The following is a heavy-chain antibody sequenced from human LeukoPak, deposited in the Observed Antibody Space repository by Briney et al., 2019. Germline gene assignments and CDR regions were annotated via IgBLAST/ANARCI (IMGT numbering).Heavy chain of an antibody. Sequence: SGTLSLTCGVSGGSISGSYWWSWVRQPPGKGLEWIGEIYHSGSTNYNPSLKSRVTISMDKSKNQFSLNLRSVTSADTAVYFCTRVSIHGDSDYWGQGTLVTVSS. V-gene: IGHV4-4*02. CDR1: GGSISGSYW. CDR2: IYHSGST. J-gene: IGHJ4*02. CDR3: TRVSIHGDSDY.